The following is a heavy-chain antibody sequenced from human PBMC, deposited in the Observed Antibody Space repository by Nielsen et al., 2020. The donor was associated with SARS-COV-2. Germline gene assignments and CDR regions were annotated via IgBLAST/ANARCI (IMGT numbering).Heavy chain of an antibody. J-gene: IGHJ6*02. V-gene: IGHV4-59*01. D-gene: IGHD3-10*01. Sequence: SETLSLTCTVSGGSISSYYWNWIRQPPGKGLEWIGYVSDSGTTNYNPSLKSRVTISLDTSKNQFFLKLSSVTAADRAVYYCAREGELLWFGERLNPLYGMDVWGQGTTVTVSS. CDR1: GGSISSYY. CDR2: VSDSGTT. CDR3: AREGELLWFGERLNPLYGMDV.